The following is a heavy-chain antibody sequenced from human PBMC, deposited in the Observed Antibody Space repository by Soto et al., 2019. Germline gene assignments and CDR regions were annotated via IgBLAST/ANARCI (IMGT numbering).Heavy chain of an antibody. D-gene: IGHD3-10*01. CDR2: IWHDGSKK. CDR3: AMIGPVH. J-gene: IGHJ3*01. V-gene: IGHV3-33*01. Sequence: QVQLVETGGGVLQPGRSLILSCAASGFSFSTYGMDWVRQAPGKGLEWVAVIWHDGSKKYYADSVKGRFTISRDNSKNTLYLQMNSLRPEDTAVYYCAMIGPVHWGQGTMVTVSS. CDR1: GFSFSTYG.